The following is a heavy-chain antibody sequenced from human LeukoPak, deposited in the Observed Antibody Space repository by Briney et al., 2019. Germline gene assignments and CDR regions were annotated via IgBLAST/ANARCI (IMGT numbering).Heavy chain of an antibody. CDR2: ISSSGSTI. V-gene: IGHV3-11*01. J-gene: IGHJ3*02. CDR3: AKGDDRGSTDAFDI. CDR1: GFTFSDYY. D-gene: IGHD3-22*01. Sequence: PGGSLRLSCAASGFTFSDYYMSWIRQAPGKGLEWVSYISSSGSTIYYADSVKGRFTISRDNAKNSLYLQMNSLRAEDTAVYYCAKGDDRGSTDAFDIWGQGTMVTVSS.